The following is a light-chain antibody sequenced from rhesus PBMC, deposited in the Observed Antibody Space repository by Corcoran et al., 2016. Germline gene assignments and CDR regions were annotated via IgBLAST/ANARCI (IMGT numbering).Light chain of an antibody. V-gene: IGKV1-25*01. CDR3: QHYYRTPYS. Sequence: DIQMTQSPSSLSASVGDRVTITCRASQGITNDLAWYQQKPRETPKLLIYEASSLQSGISSRFSGSGSGTDFTLTISSLQSVDFATYYCQHYYRTPYSFGQGTKVEIK. CDR1: QGITND. CDR2: EAS. J-gene: IGKJ2*01.